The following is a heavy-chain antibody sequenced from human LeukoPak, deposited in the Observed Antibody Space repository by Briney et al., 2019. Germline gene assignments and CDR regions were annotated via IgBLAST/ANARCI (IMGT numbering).Heavy chain of an antibody. Sequence: ASVKVSCKASVYTFTGYYMHWVRQAPGQGLEWMGWINPNSGGTNYAQKYQGRVTMTRDTSISTAYMELSRLRSDDTAVYYCAREVIAVAGFDYWGQGTLVTVSS. CDR2: INPNSGGT. J-gene: IGHJ4*02. CDR1: VYTFTGYY. V-gene: IGHV1-2*02. D-gene: IGHD6-19*01. CDR3: AREVIAVAGFDY.